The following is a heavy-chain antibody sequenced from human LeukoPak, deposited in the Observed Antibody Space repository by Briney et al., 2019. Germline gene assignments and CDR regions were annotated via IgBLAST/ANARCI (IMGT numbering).Heavy chain of an antibody. J-gene: IGHJ5*02. V-gene: IGHV3-23*01. Sequence: PGGSLRLSCAASGFTFSNFAMSWVRQAPGKGLEWVSGPSGSGGSTYYADSVKGRFTISRDNSKNTVSLQMNSQRAEDTAVYYCARGSTGTTRSWFDPWGQGTLVTVSS. CDR1: GFTFSNFA. CDR3: ARGSTGTTRSWFDP. D-gene: IGHD1-1*01. CDR2: PSGSGGST.